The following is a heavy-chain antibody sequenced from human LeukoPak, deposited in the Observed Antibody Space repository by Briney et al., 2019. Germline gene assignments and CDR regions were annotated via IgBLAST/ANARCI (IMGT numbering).Heavy chain of an antibody. CDR3: ARERSIAPGGESTDY. D-gene: IGHD6-6*01. V-gene: IGHV4-34*01. CDR2: INHSGST. J-gene: IGHJ4*02. CDR1: GGSLGDYY. Sequence: SETLSLTCTVYGGSLGDYYWSWIRQPPGKGLDWIGEINHSGSTKYNPSLESRVTISVDTSKNQFSLKLSSVTAADTAVYYCARERSIAPGGESTDYWGQGTLVTVSS.